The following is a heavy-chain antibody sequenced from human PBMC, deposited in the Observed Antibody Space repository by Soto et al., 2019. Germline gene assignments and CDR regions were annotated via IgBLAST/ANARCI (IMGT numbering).Heavy chain of an antibody. CDR2: ISAYNGNT. D-gene: IGHD2-15*01. V-gene: IGHV1-18*01. J-gene: IGHJ4*02. CDR3: ARDRYCSGGSCYVYFDY. CDR1: GYTFTSYG. Sequence: SVKVSCKASGYTFTSYGISWVRQAPGQGLEWMGWISAYNGNTNYAQKLQGRVTMTTDTSTSTAYMELRSLRSDDTAVYYCARDRYCSGGSCYVYFDYWGQGTLVTVSS.